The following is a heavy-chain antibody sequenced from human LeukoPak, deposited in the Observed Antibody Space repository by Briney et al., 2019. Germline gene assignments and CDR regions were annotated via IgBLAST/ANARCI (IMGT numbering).Heavy chain of an antibody. CDR1: GFTFSSYG. D-gene: IGHD5-18*01. Sequence: GGSLRLSCAASGFTFSSYGMHWVRQAPGKGLEWASSINWNGGSTAYADSVKGRFTISRDNAKNSLYLQMNSLRPEDTALYFCARDGVANTAMDYYYYFYLDIWGKGTTVTVSS. CDR2: INWNGGST. V-gene: IGHV3-20*04. J-gene: IGHJ6*03. CDR3: ARDGVANTAMDYYYYFYLDI.